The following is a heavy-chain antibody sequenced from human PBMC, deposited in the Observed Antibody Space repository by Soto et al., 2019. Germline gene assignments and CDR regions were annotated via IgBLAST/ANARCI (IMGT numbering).Heavy chain of an antibody. V-gene: IGHV3-30-3*01. CDR2: ISYDGSSE. CDR1: GFTFRTYA. D-gene: IGHD2-15*01. Sequence: QVELVESGGGVGQPGRSLRLSCAVSGFTFRTYALHWVRLAPGKGLEWVAVISYDGSSEYYADSVKGRFTISRDNSKNTLYLQMNSLRAEDTAVYYCARAFALLLPAFDIWGQGTMVTVSS. J-gene: IGHJ3*02. CDR3: ARAFALLLPAFDI.